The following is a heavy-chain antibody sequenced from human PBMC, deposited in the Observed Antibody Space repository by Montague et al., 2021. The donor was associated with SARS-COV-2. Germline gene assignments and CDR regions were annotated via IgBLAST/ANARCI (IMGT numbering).Heavy chain of an antibody. CDR1: GGSISSSSYY. D-gene: IGHD6-13*01. V-gene: IGHV4-39*01. CDR2: IYYSGST. CDR3: FLYSSSSRWFDP. J-gene: IGHJ5*02. Sequence: SETLSLTCTVSGGSISSSSYYWGWIRQPPGKGLEWIGSIYYSGSTHYNPSLKSRVTISVDTSKNQFSLKLSSVTAADTAVYYCFLYSSSSRWFDPWGQGTLVTVSS.